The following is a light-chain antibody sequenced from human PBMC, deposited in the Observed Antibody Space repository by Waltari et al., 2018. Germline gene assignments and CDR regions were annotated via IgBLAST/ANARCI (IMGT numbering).Light chain of an antibody. V-gene: IGKV3-20*01. CDR2: DAS. Sequence: EIVLTQSPGTLALSPGKRATLSCRASQSVGRALAWYQQKPGQAPRLLIYDASSRATGISDKFSGSGSGTDFSLTINRVEPEDFAVYFCQMYVSLPVTFGQGTKVEVK. CDR3: QMYVSLPVT. J-gene: IGKJ1*01. CDR1: QSVGRA.